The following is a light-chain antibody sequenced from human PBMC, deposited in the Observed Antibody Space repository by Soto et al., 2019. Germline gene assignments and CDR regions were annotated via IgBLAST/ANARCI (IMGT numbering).Light chain of an antibody. Sequence: DIQMTQSPSTLSASVGDRFTITCMASQSISSWLAWYQQKPGKAPKLLIYKASSLESGVPSRFSGSGSGTEFTLTISSLQPDDFATYYCQQYNSYPWTVGQGTKVENK. CDR2: KAS. V-gene: IGKV1-5*03. J-gene: IGKJ1*01. CDR3: QQYNSYPWT. CDR1: QSISSW.